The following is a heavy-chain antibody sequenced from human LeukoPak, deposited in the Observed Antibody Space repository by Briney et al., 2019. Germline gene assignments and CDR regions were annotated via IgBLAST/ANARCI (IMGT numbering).Heavy chain of an antibody. J-gene: IGHJ3*02. Sequence: GRSLRLTCAVSGFTFDDYAMHWVRQAPGKGLEWVSGISWNSGSIGYADSVKGRFTISRDNAKNSLYLQMNSLRAEDMALYYCAKGGGSSTRRAFDIWGQGTMVTVSS. CDR3: AKGGGSSTRRAFDI. CDR1: GFTFDDYA. V-gene: IGHV3-9*03. D-gene: IGHD1-26*01. CDR2: ISWNSGSI.